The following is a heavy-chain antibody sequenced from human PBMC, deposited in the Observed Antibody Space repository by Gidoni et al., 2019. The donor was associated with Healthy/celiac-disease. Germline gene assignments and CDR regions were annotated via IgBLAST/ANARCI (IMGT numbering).Heavy chain of an antibody. CDR2: IYYSGST. V-gene: IGHV4-39*01. CDR1: ACSISSSSYY. J-gene: IGHJ4*02. CDR3: AILGRYCTNGVCFPLDY. D-gene: IGHD2-8*01. Sequence: QLQLQESVPGLVKPSETLSLTCTVSACSISSSSYYWGWIRQPPGKGLEWIGSIYYSGSTYYNPSLKSRVTISVDTSKNQFSLKLSSVTAADTAVYYCAILGRYCTNGVCFPLDYWGQGTLVTVSS.